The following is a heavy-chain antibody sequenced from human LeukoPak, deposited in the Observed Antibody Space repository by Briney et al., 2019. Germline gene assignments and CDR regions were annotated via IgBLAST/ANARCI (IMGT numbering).Heavy chain of an antibody. Sequence: SETLSLTCTVSGGSITSSSYYWGWIRQPPGKGLEWIGSIYYSGSTYYNPSLKSRVTISVDTSKNQFSLKLSTVTAADTAVYYCARRDSSGVVPRWDYWGQGTLVTVSS. V-gene: IGHV4-39*01. D-gene: IGHD6-19*01. J-gene: IGHJ4*02. CDR3: ARRDSSGVVPRWDY. CDR1: GGSITSSSYY. CDR2: IYYSGST.